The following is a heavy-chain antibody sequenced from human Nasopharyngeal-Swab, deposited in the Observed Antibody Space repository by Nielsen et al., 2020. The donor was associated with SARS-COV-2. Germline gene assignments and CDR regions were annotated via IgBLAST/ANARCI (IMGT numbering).Heavy chain of an antibody. V-gene: IGHV3-74*01. D-gene: IGHD6-19*01. CDR1: GFTFSSYW. J-gene: IGHJ4*02. CDR2: ISPDGRST. CDR3: ARDNALGGGWFYFNS. Sequence: GESLKISCAASGFTFSSYWMHWVRQGPGKGLVWVSHISPDGRSTTYADSVTGRFTVSRDNAKNTLYLQMSSLRVGDTGVYYCARDNALGGGWFYFNSWGQGALVTVSS.